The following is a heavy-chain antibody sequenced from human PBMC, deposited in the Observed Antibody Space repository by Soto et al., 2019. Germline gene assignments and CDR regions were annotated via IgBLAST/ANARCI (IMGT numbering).Heavy chain of an antibody. CDR1: GYTFTSYA. D-gene: IGHD2-21*01. CDR3: AREVWDY. CDR2: INAGNGNR. V-gene: IGHV1-3*01. Sequence: ASVKVSCKASGYTFTSYAMHWVRQAPGQRLEWMGWINAGNGNRKYSQKFQGRVTITRDTSASTAYMEPSSLRSEDTAVYYCAREVWDYWGQGTLVTVSS. J-gene: IGHJ4*02.